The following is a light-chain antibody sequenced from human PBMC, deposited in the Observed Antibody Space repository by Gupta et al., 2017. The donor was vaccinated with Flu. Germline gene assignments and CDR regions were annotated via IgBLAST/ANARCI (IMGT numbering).Light chain of an antibody. CDR3: QSYDSSLSGWV. V-gene: IGLV1-40*01. J-gene: IGLJ3*02. CDR1: TSNIGAGYD. CDR2: GDR. Sequence: QSVLTQAPTVTGAAVRRGTMSSVGSTSNIGAGYDVHWYQQLAGTATKLLIYGDRYRPSGVPDRFSGSRSGTSASLAITGLQTEDEADYYCQSYDSSLSGWVFGGGTKLTVL.